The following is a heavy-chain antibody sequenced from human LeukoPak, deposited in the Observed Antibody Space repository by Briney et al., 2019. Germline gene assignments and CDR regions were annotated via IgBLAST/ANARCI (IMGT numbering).Heavy chain of an antibody. J-gene: IGHJ3*02. CDR2: IWHDGSNK. V-gene: IGHV3-33*01. Sequence: GRSLRLSCAASGFIFSNYGMHWVRQAPGKGLEWVAVIWHDGSNKNYADSVKGRFTISRDNSKNTLYLQMNSLRAEDTAVYYCAREGGNDAFDIWGQGTMVTVSS. D-gene: IGHD3-16*01. CDR1: GFIFSNYG. CDR3: AREGGNDAFDI.